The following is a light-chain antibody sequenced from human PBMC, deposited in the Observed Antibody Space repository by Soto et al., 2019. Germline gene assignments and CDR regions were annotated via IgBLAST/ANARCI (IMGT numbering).Light chain of an antibody. Sequence: EIELTQSPATLSLSPGETATLSCRASQNVDKFLAWYQQRPGQPPRLLIFDSSNRATGVPVRFSGSGSGTDFTLTISSLDPEDSAIYYCQQRSSWPLTFGGGTKVDIK. CDR3: QQRSSWPLT. V-gene: IGKV3-11*01. CDR2: DSS. CDR1: QNVDKF. J-gene: IGKJ4*01.